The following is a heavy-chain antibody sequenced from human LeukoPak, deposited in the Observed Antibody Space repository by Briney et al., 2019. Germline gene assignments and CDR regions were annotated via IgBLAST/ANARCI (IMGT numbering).Heavy chain of an antibody. V-gene: IGHV4-34*01. CDR3: ARLAVVAATHLDY. J-gene: IGHJ4*02. D-gene: IGHD2-15*01. CDR1: GGSFSGYY. Sequence: SETLSLTCAVYGGSFSGYYWSWIRQPPGKGLEWIGEINHSGSTNYNPSLKSRVTISVDTSKNQFSPKLSSVTAADTAVYYCARLAVVAATHLDYWGQGTLVTVSS. CDR2: INHSGST.